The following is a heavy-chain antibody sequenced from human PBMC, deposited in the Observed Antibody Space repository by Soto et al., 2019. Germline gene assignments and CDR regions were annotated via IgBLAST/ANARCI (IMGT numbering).Heavy chain of an antibody. J-gene: IGHJ6*02. CDR2: ISGRGGGT. CDR3: ATEYSSHYYGMDV. V-gene: IGHV3-23*01. Sequence: EVQLLESGGGLVQPGGSLRLSCAASGLTFSSYAMSWVRQAPGKGLEWVSAISGRGGGTYYADSVKGRFTISRDNSKNTLYPQMNSLRADDTAVYYCATEYSSHYYGMDVWGQGTTVTVSS. CDR1: GLTFSSYA. D-gene: IGHD6-13*01.